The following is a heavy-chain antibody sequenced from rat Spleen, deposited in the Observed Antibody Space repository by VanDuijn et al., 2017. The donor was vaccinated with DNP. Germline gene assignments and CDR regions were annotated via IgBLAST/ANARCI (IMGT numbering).Heavy chain of an antibody. Sequence: QVQLKESGPGLVQPSQTLSLTCTVSGFSLTRYTVIWFRQPPGKVLEWIAAISSGGSTYYNSALKSRLSISRDTSKSQVFLKMNSVQTEDTAMYFCARWDYDGWFAYWGQGTLVTVSS. CDR3: ARWDYDGWFAY. V-gene: IGHV2-6*01. CDR1: GFSLTRYT. CDR2: ISSGGST. D-gene: IGHD1-12*02. J-gene: IGHJ3*01.